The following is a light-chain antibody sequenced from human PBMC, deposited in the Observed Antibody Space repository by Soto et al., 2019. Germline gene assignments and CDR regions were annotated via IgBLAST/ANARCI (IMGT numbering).Light chain of an antibody. CDR3: QQYVNSPGT. CDR2: GAS. Sequence: EIVLTQSPGTLSLSPGERATLPCGASQIVNSDYFAWFQLKPGQAPRLLIYGASRRATGIPDRFSGSGSGTYFTLTINRLEPEDFAMYYCQQYVNSPGTFGQGSRIEIK. J-gene: IGKJ1*01. CDR1: QIVNSDY. V-gene: IGKV3-20*01.